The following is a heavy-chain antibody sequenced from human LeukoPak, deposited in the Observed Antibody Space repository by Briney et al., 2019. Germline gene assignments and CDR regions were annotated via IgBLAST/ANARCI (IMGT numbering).Heavy chain of an antibody. J-gene: IGHJ4*02. D-gene: IGHD4-17*01. CDR2: IYYSGST. Sequence: SETLPLTCTVSGGSMSSSSYYWGWIRQPPGKGLEWVGSIYYSGSTYQNPSLKSRVTISVDTSKNQVSLKLSSVTAADTAVYYCARVPTVTFFDYWGQGTLVTVSS. CDR3: ARVPTVTFFDY. V-gene: IGHV4-39*07. CDR1: GGSMSSSSYY.